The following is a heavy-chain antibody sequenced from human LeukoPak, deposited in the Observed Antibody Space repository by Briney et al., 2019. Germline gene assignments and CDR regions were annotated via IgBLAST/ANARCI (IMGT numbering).Heavy chain of an antibody. V-gene: IGHV3-7*03. J-gene: IGHJ5*02. CDR2: IKQDGSEK. CDR1: GFTFSSYW. Sequence: GGSLRLSCAASGFTFSSYWMSWVRQAPGKGLEWVANIKQDGSEKYYVDSVKGRFTISRDNAKNSLYLQMNSLRAEDTAVYYCARVYVELPEFWFDPWGQGTLVTVSS. D-gene: IGHD1-7*01. CDR3: ARVYVELPEFWFDP.